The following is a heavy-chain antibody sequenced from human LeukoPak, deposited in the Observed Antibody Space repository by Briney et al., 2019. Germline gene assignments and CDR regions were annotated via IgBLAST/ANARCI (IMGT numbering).Heavy chain of an antibody. CDR3: ARDRGGYGDYVYWYFDL. V-gene: IGHV4-59*01. D-gene: IGHD4-17*01. Sequence: PSETLSLTCTVSGGSISSYYWSWIRQPPGKGLEWIGYIYYSGSTNYNPSLKSRVTISVGTSKNQFSLKLSSVTAADTAVYYCARDRGGYGDYVYWYFDLWGRGTLVTVSS. CDR1: GGSISSYY. J-gene: IGHJ2*01. CDR2: IYYSGST.